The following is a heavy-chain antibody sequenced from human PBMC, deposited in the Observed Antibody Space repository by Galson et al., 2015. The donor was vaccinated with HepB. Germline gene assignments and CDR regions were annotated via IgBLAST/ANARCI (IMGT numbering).Heavy chain of an antibody. D-gene: IGHD6-6*01. V-gene: IGHV5-51*03. CDR1: GYSFTSYW. J-gene: IGHJ3*02. Sequence: QSGAEVKKPGESLKISCKGSGYSFTSYWIGWVRQMPGKGLEWMGIIYPGDPDTRYSPSFQGQVTISADKSISTAYLQWSSLKASDTAMYYCARLGGYSSSSVDDAFDIWGQGTMVTVSS. CDR3: ARLGGYSSSSVDDAFDI. CDR2: IYPGDPDT.